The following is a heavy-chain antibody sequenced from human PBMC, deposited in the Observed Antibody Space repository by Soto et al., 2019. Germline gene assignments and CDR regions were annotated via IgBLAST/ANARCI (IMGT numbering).Heavy chain of an antibody. D-gene: IGHD3-22*01. Sequence: QVQLQESGPGLVKPSGTLSLTCAVSGGSISTTHWWTWVRQPPGKGLEWIGEIYHSGSTNYNPSLKSRVTLSVDNSKNQCSLKLSSVTAADPAVYYCASKSYSDPYPFDPWGQGTLVTVSS. J-gene: IGHJ5*02. V-gene: IGHV4-4*02. CDR3: ASKSYSDPYPFDP. CDR1: GGSISTTHW. CDR2: IYHSGST.